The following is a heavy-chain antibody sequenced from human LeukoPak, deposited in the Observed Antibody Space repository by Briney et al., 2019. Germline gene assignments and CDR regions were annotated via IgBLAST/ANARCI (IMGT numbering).Heavy chain of an antibody. V-gene: IGHV4-39*01. Sequence: SETLSLTCTVSGGSISNNNYYWAWIRQPPGKGLECIGSIYYSGSPYYNPSLKSRVTISVDTSKNQFSLRLSSVTAADTAVYYCARSNYYDDYWGQGTLAIVSS. CDR1: GGSISNNNYY. D-gene: IGHD3-22*01. J-gene: IGHJ4*02. CDR2: IYYSGSP. CDR3: ARSNYYDDY.